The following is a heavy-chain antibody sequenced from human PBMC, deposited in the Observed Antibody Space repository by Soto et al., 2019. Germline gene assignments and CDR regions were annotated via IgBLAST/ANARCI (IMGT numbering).Heavy chain of an antibody. CDR1: GGSISSYY. J-gene: IGHJ4*02. D-gene: IGHD6-13*01. CDR2: IYYSGST. CDR3: ARLHSSSWYIDY. V-gene: IGHV4-59*08. Sequence: PSETLSLTCTVSGGSISSYYWSWIRQPPGKGLEWIGYIYYSGSTNYNPSLKSRVTISVDTSKNQFSLKLSSVTAADTAVYYCARLHSSSWYIDYWGQGTLVTVSS.